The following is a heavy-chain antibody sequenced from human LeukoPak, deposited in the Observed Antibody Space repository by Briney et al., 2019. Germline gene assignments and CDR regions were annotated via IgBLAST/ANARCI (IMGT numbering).Heavy chain of an antibody. CDR1: GGSISSYY. Sequence: PSETLSLTCTVSGGSISSYYWSWIRQPPGKGLEWIGYIYYSGSTNYNPSLKSRVTISVDTSKNQFSLKLSSVTAADTAVYYCARTYSSSYDYWGQGTLATVSS. V-gene: IGHV4-59*08. D-gene: IGHD6-13*01. CDR2: IYYSGST. J-gene: IGHJ4*02. CDR3: ARTYSSSYDY.